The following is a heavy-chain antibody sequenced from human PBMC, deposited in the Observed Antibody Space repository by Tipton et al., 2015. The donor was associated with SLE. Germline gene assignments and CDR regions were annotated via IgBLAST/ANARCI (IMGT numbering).Heavy chain of an antibody. CDR3: AKGIVVVINPDAFDI. D-gene: IGHD3-22*01. CDR1: GYTFTGYY. CDR2: INPNSGGT. Sequence: QLVQSGAEVKKPGASVKVSCKASGYTFTGYYMHWVRRAPGQGLEWMGWINPNSGGTNYAQKFQGRVTMTRETSISTAYMELSRLRSDDTAVYYCAKGIVVVINPDAFDIWGQGTMVTVSS. V-gene: IGHV1-2*02. J-gene: IGHJ3*02.